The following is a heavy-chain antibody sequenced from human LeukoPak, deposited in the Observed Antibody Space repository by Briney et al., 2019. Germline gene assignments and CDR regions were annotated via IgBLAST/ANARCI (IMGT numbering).Heavy chain of an antibody. J-gene: IGHJ5*02. CDR3: ARVGCSGGSCYFWFDP. CDR2: INPNSGGT. CDR1: GYTFTGYY. V-gene: IGHV1-2*02. Sequence: GASVKLSCKASGYTFTGYYMHWVRQAPGQGLEWMGWINPNSGGTNYAQKFQGRVTMTRDTSISTAYMELSRLRSDDTAVYYCARVGCSGGSCYFWFDPWGQGTLVTVSS. D-gene: IGHD2-15*01.